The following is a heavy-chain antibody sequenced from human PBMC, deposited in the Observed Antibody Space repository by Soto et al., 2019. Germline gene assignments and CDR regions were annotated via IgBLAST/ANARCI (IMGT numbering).Heavy chain of an antibody. CDR3: ARVYGVVTATDYFDY. D-gene: IGHD2-21*02. CDR2: INGDGSFT. CDR1: GGPFSSYW. V-gene: IGHV3-74*01. J-gene: IGHJ4*02. Sequence: GGSLRLSCAASGGPFSSYWMHWVRQVPGKGPVWVSRINGDGSFTSYADAVKGRFTISRDNAKNTLYLQMNSLRAEDTAVYYCARVYGVVTATDYFDYWGQGTLVTVSS.